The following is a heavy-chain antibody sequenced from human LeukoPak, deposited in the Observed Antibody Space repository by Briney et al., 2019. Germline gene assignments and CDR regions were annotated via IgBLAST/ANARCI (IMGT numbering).Heavy chain of an antibody. Sequence: SETLSLTCAVYGGSFSGYYWGWIRQPPGKGLEWIGEINHSGSTNYNPSLKSRVTISVDTSKNQFSLKLSSVTAADTAVYYCARARVTTVTTGSPFDYWGQGTLVTGSS. CDR3: ARARVTTVTTGSPFDY. CDR1: GGSFSGYY. J-gene: IGHJ4*02. D-gene: IGHD4-17*01. V-gene: IGHV4-34*01. CDR2: INHSGST.